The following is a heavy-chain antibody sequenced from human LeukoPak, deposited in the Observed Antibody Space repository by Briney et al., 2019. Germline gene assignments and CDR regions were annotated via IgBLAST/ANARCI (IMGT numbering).Heavy chain of an antibody. CDR3: AKDSPSRTATTEVPVDY. D-gene: IGHD1/OR15-1a*01. CDR2: ISSSSSYI. J-gene: IGHJ4*02. Sequence: GGSLRLSCAASGFSFRDYTMNWVRRAPGKGLEWLASISSSSSYIYFANSVRGRFTISRDNAKNSLYLQMNSLRAEDTAVYYCAKDSPSRTATTEVPVDYWGQETLVTVSS. V-gene: IGHV3-21*01. CDR1: GFSFRDYT.